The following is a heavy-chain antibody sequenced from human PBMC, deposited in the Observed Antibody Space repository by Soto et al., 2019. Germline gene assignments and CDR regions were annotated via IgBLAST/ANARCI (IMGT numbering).Heavy chain of an antibody. V-gene: IGHV3-7*04. CDR1: GFTFSSYW. D-gene: IGHD3-22*01. CDR3: ARFSYDIGGFLPSPSYYYYGMAF. CDR2: IKQDGSEK. Sequence: GGSLRLSCAASGFTFSSYWMSWVRQAPGKGLEWVANIKQDGSEKYYVDSVKGRFTISRDNAKNSLYLQMNSLRAEDTAVYYCARFSYDIGGFLPSPSYYYYGMAFWGQGTTAPVSS. J-gene: IGHJ6*02.